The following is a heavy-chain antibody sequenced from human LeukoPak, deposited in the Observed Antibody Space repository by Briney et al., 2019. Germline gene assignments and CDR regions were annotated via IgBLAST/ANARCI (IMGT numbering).Heavy chain of an antibody. V-gene: IGHV3-20*01. CDR3: ARARRGYSSSWWVYYFDY. J-gene: IGHJ4*02. CDR1: GFTFDDYG. Sequence: PGGSLRLSCAASGFTFDDYGMRWVGQAPGKGLEWVSGINWNGGSTGYADSVKGRFTISRDNAKNSLYLQMNSLRAEDTALYHCARARRGYSSSWWVYYFDYWGQGTLVTVSS. CDR2: INWNGGST. D-gene: IGHD6-6*01.